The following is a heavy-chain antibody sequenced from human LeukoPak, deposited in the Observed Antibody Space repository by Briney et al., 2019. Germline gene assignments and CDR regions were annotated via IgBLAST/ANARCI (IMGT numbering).Heavy chain of an antibody. Sequence: PGGSLRLSCAASGFTFNNYWIHWVRQVPGKGLVWVSRINNDGSSASYVDSVKGRFTISRDNAKNTLFLQMNSLRAEDTAVYYCAREPYYYDSSGYFQALDYWGQGTLVTVSS. D-gene: IGHD3-22*01. V-gene: IGHV3-74*01. CDR2: INNDGSSA. CDR1: GFTFNNYW. CDR3: AREPYYYDSSGYFQALDY. J-gene: IGHJ4*02.